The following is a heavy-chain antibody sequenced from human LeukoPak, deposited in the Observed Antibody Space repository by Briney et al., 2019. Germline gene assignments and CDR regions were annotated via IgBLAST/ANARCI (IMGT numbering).Heavy chain of an antibody. D-gene: IGHD3-10*01. CDR2: IYSGGST. Sequence: GGSLRLSCAASGFTVSSNYMSWVREAPGKGLGWVSVIYSGGSTYYADSVNGRFTISRDNSKNTLYLQMNSLRAEDTAVYYCARDRIRGQRGYGMDVWGQGTTVTVSS. CDR3: ARDRIRGQRGYGMDV. CDR1: GFTVSSNY. J-gene: IGHJ6*02. V-gene: IGHV3-66*02.